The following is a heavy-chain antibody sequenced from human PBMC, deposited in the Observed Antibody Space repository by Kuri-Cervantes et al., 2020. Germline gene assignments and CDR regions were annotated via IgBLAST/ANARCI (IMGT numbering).Heavy chain of an antibody. CDR2: ISDGCTTI. J-gene: IGHJ4*02. CDR3: ARWGYQEEFDY. D-gene: IGHD2-2*01. CDR1: GFTFSSYG. Sequence: GGSLRLSCAASGFTFSSYGMHWVRQAPGKGLEWLSYISDGCTTIYYAYSLKGRFTISRDNAQNSLYLQMNSLRAKDTAVYYCARWGYQEEFDYWGQGTLVTVSS. V-gene: IGHV3-48*04.